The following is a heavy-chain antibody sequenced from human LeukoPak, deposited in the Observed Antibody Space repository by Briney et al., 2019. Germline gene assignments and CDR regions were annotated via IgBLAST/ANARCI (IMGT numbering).Heavy chain of an antibody. J-gene: IGHJ4*02. Sequence: RGSLRLSCAASGFTFSSYGMSWVRQAPGKGLEWVSTISSRAYNTYYADSVKGRFTISRDNSANTLYLQMYSLRAEDTAIYYCAKHSGSYFIYYVDSWGQGTLVTVSS. CDR2: ISSRAYNT. CDR1: GFTFSSYG. CDR3: AKHSGSYFIYYVDS. D-gene: IGHD1-26*01. V-gene: IGHV3-23*01.